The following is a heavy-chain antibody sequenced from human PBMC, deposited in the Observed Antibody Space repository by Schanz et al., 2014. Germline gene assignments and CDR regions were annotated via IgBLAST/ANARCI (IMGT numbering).Heavy chain of an antibody. CDR1: GNTFTAYY. Sequence: QVRLEQSAAEVKKPGASVKVSCTSYGNTFTAYYVNWVRQAPGQGLEWMGWINPDNGDTKYAPKFQGRVSMTSDASISTAYMELTGLQSDDTGVYYCAIFGNYGDYLGGYWGQGTLVTVSS. CDR3: AIFGNYGDYLGGY. V-gene: IGHV1-2*02. J-gene: IGHJ4*02. CDR2: INPDNGDT. D-gene: IGHD4-17*01.